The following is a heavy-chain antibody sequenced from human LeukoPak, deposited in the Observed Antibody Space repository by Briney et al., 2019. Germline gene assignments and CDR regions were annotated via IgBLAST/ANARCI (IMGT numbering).Heavy chain of an antibody. D-gene: IGHD6-19*01. V-gene: IGHV4-59*12. J-gene: IGHJ4*02. CDR3: ARVFQEAVAEYYFDY. Sequence: PSETLSLTCTVSGGSISSYYWSWIRRPPGKGLEWIGYIYYSGSTNYNPSLKSRVTISVDTSKNQFSLKLSSVTAADTAVYYCARVFQEAVAEYYFDYWGQGTLVTVSS. CDR1: GGSISSYY. CDR2: IYYSGST.